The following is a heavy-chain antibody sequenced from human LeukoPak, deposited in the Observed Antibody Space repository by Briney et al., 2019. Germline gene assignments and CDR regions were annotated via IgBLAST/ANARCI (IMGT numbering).Heavy chain of an antibody. CDR3: ARDDRDGYNYPWFDP. Sequence: SETLSLTCTVSGGSISSYYWSWIRHPPGKGLEWIGYIYYSGSTNYNPSLKSRVTISVDTSKNQFSLKLSSVTAADTAVYYCARDDRDGYNYPWFDPWGQGTLVTVSS. CDR2: IYYSGST. V-gene: IGHV4-59*01. CDR1: GGSISSYY. D-gene: IGHD5-24*01. J-gene: IGHJ5*02.